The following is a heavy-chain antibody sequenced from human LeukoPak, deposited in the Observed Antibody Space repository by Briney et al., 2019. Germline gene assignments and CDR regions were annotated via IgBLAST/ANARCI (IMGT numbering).Heavy chain of an antibody. D-gene: IGHD3-22*01. CDR1: GGSISGYY. Sequence: SQTLSLTCTVSGGSISGYYWSWIRQPPGKGLEWIGYIYYSGSTNYNPSLKSRVTISVDTSKNQFSLKLSSVTAADTAVYYCARRYSSGYYYELGTPESWFDPWGQGTLVTVSS. CDR3: ARRYSSGYYYELGTPESWFDP. V-gene: IGHV4-59*01. CDR2: IYYSGST. J-gene: IGHJ5*02.